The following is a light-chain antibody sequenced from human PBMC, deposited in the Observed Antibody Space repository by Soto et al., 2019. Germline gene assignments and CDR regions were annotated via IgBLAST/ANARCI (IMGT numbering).Light chain of an antibody. CDR3: QQSYTTPL. CDR1: QSISSY. J-gene: IGKJ3*01. CDR2: AAS. V-gene: IGKV1-39*01. Sequence: DIQMTQSPSSLAASLGERVTITCRASQSISSYLNWYQQKPGKAPKLLIYAASSLQSGVPSRFSGSGSGTDFTLTISSLQPEDFATYYCQQSYTTPLFGPGTKVDI.